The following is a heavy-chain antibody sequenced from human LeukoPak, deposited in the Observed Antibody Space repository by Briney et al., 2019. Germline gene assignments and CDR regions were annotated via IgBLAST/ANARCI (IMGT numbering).Heavy chain of an antibody. CDR3: ARTPLWSGYSHFDY. J-gene: IGHJ4*02. Sequence: GGSLRLSCAASGFTFSSYSKNWVRQAPGKGLEWVSYISSSSSTIYYADSVKGRFTISRDNAKNSLYLQMNSLRAEDTAVYYCARTPLWSGYSHFDYWGQGTLVTVSS. CDR1: GFTFSSYS. CDR2: ISSSSSTI. V-gene: IGHV3-48*01. D-gene: IGHD3-3*01.